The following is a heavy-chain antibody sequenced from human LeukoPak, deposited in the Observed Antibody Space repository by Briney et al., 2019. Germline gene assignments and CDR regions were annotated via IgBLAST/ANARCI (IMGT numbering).Heavy chain of an antibody. V-gene: IGHV1-8*01. Sequence: EASVKVSCKASGYTFTSYDISWVRQATGQGLEWMGWMNPNSGNTGYAQKFQGRVTMTRNTSISTAYMELSSLRSEDTAVYYCARGYIAAAGTGWFDPCGQGTLVTVSS. J-gene: IGHJ5*02. D-gene: IGHD6-13*01. CDR3: ARGYIAAAGTGWFDP. CDR2: MNPNSGNT. CDR1: GYTFTSYD.